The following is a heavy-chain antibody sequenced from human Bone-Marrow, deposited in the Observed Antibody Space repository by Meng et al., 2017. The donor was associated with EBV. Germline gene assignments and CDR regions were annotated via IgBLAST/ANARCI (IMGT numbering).Heavy chain of an antibody. CDR2: FLPILGAA. D-gene: IGHD6-19*01. J-gene: IGHJ5*02. CDR3: ARDGIAVPGGSNLFDP. CDR1: GDIFTNLS. V-gene: IGHV1-69*06. Sequence: QGQLVHSGADVKKPGSSVKVSCKASGDIFTNLSFTWVRQVPGKGLEWMGGFLPILGAADYAQKFQGRLTITADKSTTTAFMELRSLRVDDTAVYFCARDGIAVPGGSNLFDPWGQGTLVTVSS.